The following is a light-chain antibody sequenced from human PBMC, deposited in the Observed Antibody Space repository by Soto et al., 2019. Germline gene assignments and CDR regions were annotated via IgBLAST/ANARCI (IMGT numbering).Light chain of an antibody. CDR3: QQYNNWHPIT. CDR2: GAS. CDR1: QSVRSN. Sequence: EVLMTQSPSTLTVSPGERVTLSCRASQSVRSNLAWYQQKPGQSPRLLIYGASTRATGIPASFSGSGSGTEFTLTISSLQSEDFAVYYCQQYNNWHPITFGQGTRLEIK. V-gene: IGKV3-15*01. J-gene: IGKJ5*01.